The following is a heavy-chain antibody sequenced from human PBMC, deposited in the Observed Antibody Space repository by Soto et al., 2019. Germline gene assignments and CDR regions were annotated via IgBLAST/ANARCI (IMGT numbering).Heavy chain of an antibody. V-gene: IGHV3-23*01. J-gene: IGHJ3*02. D-gene: IGHD1-1*01. CDR3: AKDLMNWNDAGGHDAFDI. CDR2: ISGSGGST. CDR1: GFTFSSYA. Sequence: GGSLRLPCAASGFTFSSYAMSWFRQAPGKGLEWVSAISGSGGSTYYADSVKGRFTISRDNSKNTLYLQMNSLRAEDTAVYYCAKDLMNWNDAGGHDAFDIWGQGTMVTVSS.